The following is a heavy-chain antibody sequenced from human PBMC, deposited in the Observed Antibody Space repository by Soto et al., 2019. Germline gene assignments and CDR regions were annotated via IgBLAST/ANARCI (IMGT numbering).Heavy chain of an antibody. Sequence: SETLSLTCVVSGASISTSYWSWVRQPAGKRLQWIGRIFADGNTNSSPSLKGRVSMAIDKSQNQISLQLASVTAADTATYXCVRDIIVALDYWGQGAQVTVSS. CDR2: IFADGNT. D-gene: IGHD2-21*01. CDR1: GASISTSY. CDR3: VRDIIVALDY. V-gene: IGHV4-4*07. J-gene: IGHJ4*02.